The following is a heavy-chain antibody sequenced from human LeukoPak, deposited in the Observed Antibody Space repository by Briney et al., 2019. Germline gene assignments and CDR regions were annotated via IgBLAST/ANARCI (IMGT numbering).Heavy chain of an antibody. CDR1: GYTFTSYG. J-gene: IGHJ4*02. D-gene: IGHD2-21*02. CDR2: ISAYNGNT. CDR3: ARYCGGDCHFDY. Sequence: ASVTVSCKASGYTFTSYGISWVRQAPGQGLEWMGWISAYNGNTNYAQKLQGRVTMTTDTSTSTAYMELSSLRSEDTAVYYCARYCGGDCHFDYWGQGTLVTVSS. V-gene: IGHV1-18*01.